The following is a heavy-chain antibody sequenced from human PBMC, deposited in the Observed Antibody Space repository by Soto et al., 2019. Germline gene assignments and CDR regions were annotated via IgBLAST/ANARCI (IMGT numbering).Heavy chain of an antibody. V-gene: IGHV4-59*01. CDR2: IYYSGST. CDR1: GGSISSYY. CDR3: ARGHGIAARPGLLDY. D-gene: IGHD6-6*01. Sequence: PSETLSLTCTVSGGSISSYYWSWIRQPPGKGLEWIGYIYYSGSTNYNPSLKSRVTISVDTSKNQFSLKLSSVTAADTAVYYCARGHGIAARPGLLDYWGQGTLVTVSS. J-gene: IGHJ4*02.